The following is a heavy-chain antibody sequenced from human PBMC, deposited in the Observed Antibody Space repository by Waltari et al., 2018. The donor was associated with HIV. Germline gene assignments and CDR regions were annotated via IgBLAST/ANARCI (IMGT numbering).Heavy chain of an antibody. CDR1: GFTFSNAW. CDR2: IKSKTDGGTT. D-gene: IGHD2-15*01. J-gene: IGHJ6*02. Sequence: EVQLVESGGGLVKPGGSLRLSCAASGFTFSNAWMSWVRQAPGKGLEWVGRIKSKTDGGTTDYAAPVKGRFTISRDDSKNTLYLQMNSLKTEDTAVYYCTTDPDLLGYGMDVWGQGTTVTVSS. CDR3: TTDPDLLGYGMDV. V-gene: IGHV3-15*01.